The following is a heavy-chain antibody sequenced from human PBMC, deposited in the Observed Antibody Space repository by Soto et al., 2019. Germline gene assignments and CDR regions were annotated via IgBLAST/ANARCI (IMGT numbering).Heavy chain of an antibody. CDR1: GGSISSGDYY. J-gene: IGHJ4*02. CDR3: AREAKNPGSGSLIPYYFDC. D-gene: IGHD3-10*01. Sequence: PSETLSLTCTVSGGSISSGDYYWSWIRQPPGKGLEWIGYIYYSGNTYYNPSLKSRVAISVDTTKNQISLKLSSVTAADTGVYYCAREAKNPGSGSLIPYYFDCWGQGTLVTVSS. CDR2: IYYSGNT. V-gene: IGHV4-30-4*02.